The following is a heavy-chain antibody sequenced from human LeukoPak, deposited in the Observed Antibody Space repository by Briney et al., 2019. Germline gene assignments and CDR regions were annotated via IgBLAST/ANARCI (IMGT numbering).Heavy chain of an antibody. D-gene: IGHD1-26*01. J-gene: IGHJ4*02. V-gene: IGHV3-30*02. CDR3: AKDPIVGATLGYYFDY. CDR2: IRYDGSNK. CDR1: GFTFSSYG. Sequence: LPGGSLRLSCAASGFTFSSYGMHWVRQAPGKGLEWVAFIRYDGSNKYYADSVKGRFTISRDNSKNTLYLQMNSLRAEDTAVYYCAKDPIVGATLGYYFDYWGQGTLVTVSS.